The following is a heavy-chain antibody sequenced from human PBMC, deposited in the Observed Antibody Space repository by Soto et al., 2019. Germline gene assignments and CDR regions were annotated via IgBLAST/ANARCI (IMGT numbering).Heavy chain of an antibody. CDR2: IIPILGIA. J-gene: IGHJ3*02. CDR3: ARADDGDYGAFDI. CDR1: GGTFSSYT. V-gene: IGHV1-69*02. D-gene: IGHD4-17*01. Sequence: QVQLVQSGAEVKKPGSSVKVSCKASGGTFSSYTISWVRQAPGQGLEWMGRIIPILGIANYAQKFQGRVTITADKSTSTDYMELSSLRSEDTAVYYCARADDGDYGAFDIWGQGTMVTVSS.